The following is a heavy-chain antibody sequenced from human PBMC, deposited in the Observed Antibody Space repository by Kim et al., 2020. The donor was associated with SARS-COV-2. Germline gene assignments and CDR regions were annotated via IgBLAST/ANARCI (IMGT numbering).Heavy chain of an antibody. CDR2: IYYSGST. CDR3: ARCVSSGYLPNWFDP. CDR1: GGSISSSSYY. V-gene: IGHV4-39*01. Sequence: SETLSLTCTVSGGSISSSSYYWGWIRQPPGKGLEWIESIYYSGSTYYNPSLKSRVTISVDTSKNQFSLKLSSVTAADTAVYYCARCVSSGYLPNWFDPWG. D-gene: IGHD3-22*01. J-gene: IGHJ5*02.